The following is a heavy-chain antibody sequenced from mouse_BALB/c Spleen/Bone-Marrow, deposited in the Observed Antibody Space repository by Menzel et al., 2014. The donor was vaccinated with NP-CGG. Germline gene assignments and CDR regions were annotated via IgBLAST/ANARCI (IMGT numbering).Heavy chain of an antibody. CDR1: GYTFTDYA. D-gene: IGHD2-2*01. CDR2: ISTYSGNT. V-gene: IGHV1-67*01. CDR3: ARSGYGYDWFAY. Sequence: QVQLKESGPELVRPGVSVKIPCKGSGYTFTDYAMHWVKQSHAKSLEWIGVISTYSGNTNYNQKFKGKATMTVDKSSSTAYMELARLTSEDSAIYYGARSGYGYDWFAYWGQGTLVTVSA. J-gene: IGHJ3*01.